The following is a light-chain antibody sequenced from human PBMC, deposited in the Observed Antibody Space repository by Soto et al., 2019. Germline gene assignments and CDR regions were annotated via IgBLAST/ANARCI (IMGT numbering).Light chain of an antibody. J-gene: IGKJ1*01. V-gene: IGKV2-30*02. CDR3: MQGTHWPWT. CDR1: QSLIHSDGNTY. CDR2: EVS. Sequence: DVVMTQSPLSLPVTLGRPASISCGSSQSLIHSDGNTYLNWFQQRPGQSPRRLIYEVSDRDSGVPDRFSGSGSGTDFTLKISRVEAEDVGVYYCMQGTHWPWTFGQGTEVEIK.